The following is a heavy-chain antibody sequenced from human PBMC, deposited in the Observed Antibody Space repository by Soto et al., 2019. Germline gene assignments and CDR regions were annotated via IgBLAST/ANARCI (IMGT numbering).Heavy chain of an antibody. V-gene: IGHV4-39*01. J-gene: IGHJ3*01. CDR1: GGSISSSSYY. Sequence: QLQLQESGPGLVKPSETLSLTCTVSGGSISSSSYYWGGLRQPPWNGLEWIGSISYSGSTYYNPSLNRRVTISVDTSKNQFSLKLSSVTAADTAVDYCARGFLEWWNAFDFWGQETMVTVSS. CDR3: ARGFLEWWNAFDF. D-gene: IGHD3-3*01. CDR2: ISYSGST.